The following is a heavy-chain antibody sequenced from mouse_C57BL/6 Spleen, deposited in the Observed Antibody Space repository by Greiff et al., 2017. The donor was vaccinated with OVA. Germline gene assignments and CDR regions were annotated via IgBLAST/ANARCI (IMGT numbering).Heavy chain of an antibody. Sequence: EVQLQESGEGLVKPGGSLKLSCAASGFTFSSYAMSWVRQTPEKRLEWVAYISSGGDYIYYADTVKGRFTISRDNARNTLYLQMSSLKSEDTAMYYCTRVGYDVGAMDYWGQGTSVTVSS. D-gene: IGHD2-2*01. J-gene: IGHJ4*01. CDR1: GFTFSSYA. CDR2: ISSGGDYI. V-gene: IGHV5-9-1*02. CDR3: TRVGYDVGAMDY.